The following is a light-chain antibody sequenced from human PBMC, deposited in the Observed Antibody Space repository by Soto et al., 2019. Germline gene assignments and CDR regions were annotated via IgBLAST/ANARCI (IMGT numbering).Light chain of an antibody. CDR1: SSDVGAYNY. Sequence: QSALTQPASVSGSPGQSSTISCTGTSSDVGAYNYVSWYQQHPGKVPRLIIYDVINRPSGVSSRFSGSKSVNTASLTISGLQAEDEADYYCSSYTSSVTLVFGGGTKLTVL. CDR2: DVI. CDR3: SSYTSSVTLV. J-gene: IGLJ3*02. V-gene: IGLV2-14*01.